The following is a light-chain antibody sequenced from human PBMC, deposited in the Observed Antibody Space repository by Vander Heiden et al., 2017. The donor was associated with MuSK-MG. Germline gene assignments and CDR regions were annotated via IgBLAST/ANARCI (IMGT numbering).Light chain of an antibody. J-gene: IGKJ4*01. CDR2: GAS. CDR1: QSVSSSY. CDR3: QQEGSSPLT. V-gene: IGKV3-20*01. Sequence: IVLTQSPGTLSLSPGERATLSCRASQSVSSSYLAWYQQKTGQAPRLLIYGASSRATGIPDRFSGSGSGTDFTLTISRLEPEDFAVYYCQQEGSSPLTFGGGTKVEIK.